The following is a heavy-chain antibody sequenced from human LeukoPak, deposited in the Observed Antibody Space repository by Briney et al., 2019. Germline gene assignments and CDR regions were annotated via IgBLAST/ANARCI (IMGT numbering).Heavy chain of an antibody. J-gene: IGHJ4*02. CDR2: IYYSGST. D-gene: IGHD1-26*01. CDR1: GGSISSYY. Sequence: SETLSLTCTVSGGSISSYYWSWIRQPPGKGLEWIRYIYYSGSTNYNPSLKSRVTISVDTSKNQFSLKLSSVTAADTAVYYCARGVAGSGSTPKYWGQGTLVTVSS. V-gene: IGHV4-59*01. CDR3: ARGVAGSGSTPKY.